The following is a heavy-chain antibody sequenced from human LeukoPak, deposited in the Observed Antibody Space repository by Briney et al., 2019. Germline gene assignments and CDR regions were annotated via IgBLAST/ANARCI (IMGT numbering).Heavy chain of an antibody. Sequence: SETLSLTCTVSGGSISSSSYYWGWIRQPPGKGLEWIGSIYYSGSTYYNPSLKSRVTISVDTSKNQFSLKLSSVTAAGTAVYYCASSIAVAGTPFDYWGQGTLVTVSS. CDR2: IYYSGST. J-gene: IGHJ4*02. CDR3: ASSIAVAGTPFDY. D-gene: IGHD6-19*01. V-gene: IGHV4-39*01. CDR1: GGSISSSSYY.